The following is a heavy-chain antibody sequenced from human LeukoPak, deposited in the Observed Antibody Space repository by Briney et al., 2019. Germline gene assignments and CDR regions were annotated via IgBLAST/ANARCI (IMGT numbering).Heavy chain of an antibody. J-gene: IGHJ3*02. D-gene: IGHD2-15*01. CDR2: IYTRGST. Sequence: SETLSLTCTVSGGSINNYYWSWIRQPAGKGLEWIGRIYTRGSTNYNPSLKSRVTMSVDTSKNQFSLKLSSVTAADTAVYYCARGRHCSADICSGGDAFDIWGQGTMVSVSS. V-gene: IGHV4-4*07. CDR3: ARGRHCSADICSGGDAFDI. CDR1: GGSINNYY.